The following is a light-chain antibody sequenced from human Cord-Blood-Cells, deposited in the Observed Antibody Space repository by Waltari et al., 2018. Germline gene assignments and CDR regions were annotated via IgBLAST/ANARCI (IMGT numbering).Light chain of an antibody. CDR2: DVS. CDR1: SSDVGGYNY. V-gene: IGLV2-14*01. Sequence: QSALTQPAPLSGPPGQSITISCTGTSSDVGGYNYVSWYQQHPGKAPKLMIYDVSNRPSGVSNRFSGSKSGNTASLTISGLQAEDEADYYCSSYTSSSTVVFGGGTKLTVL. J-gene: IGLJ2*01. CDR3: SSYTSSSTVV.